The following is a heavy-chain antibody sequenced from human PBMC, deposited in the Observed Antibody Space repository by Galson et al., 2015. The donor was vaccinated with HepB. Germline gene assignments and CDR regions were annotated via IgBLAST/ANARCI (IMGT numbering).Heavy chain of an antibody. CDR1: GYSFTSYW. J-gene: IGHJ3*02. D-gene: IGHD3-22*01. CDR2: IDPSDSYT. Sequence: QSGAEVKKPGESLRISCKGSGYSFTSYWISWVRQMPGKDLEWMGRIDPSDSYTNYSPSFQGHVTISADKSISTAYLQWSSLKASDTAMYYCAILRGDYYDSSGYGGDAFDIWGQGTMVTVSS. CDR3: AILRGDYYDSSGYGGDAFDI. V-gene: IGHV5-10-1*01.